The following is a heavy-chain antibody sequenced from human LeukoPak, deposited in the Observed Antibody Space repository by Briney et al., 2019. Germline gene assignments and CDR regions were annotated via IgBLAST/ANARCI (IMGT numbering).Heavy chain of an antibody. CDR2: INPNSGGT. CDR3: ARGTVAGNPLSYYYYMDV. Sequence: ASVKVSCKASGYTFTGYYMHWVRQAPGQGLEWMGWINPNSGGTNYAQKFQGRVTMTRDTSISTAYMELSRLRSDDTAVYYCARGTVAGNPLSYYYYMDVWGKGTTVTISS. J-gene: IGHJ6*03. CDR1: GYTFTGYY. V-gene: IGHV1-2*02. D-gene: IGHD6-19*01.